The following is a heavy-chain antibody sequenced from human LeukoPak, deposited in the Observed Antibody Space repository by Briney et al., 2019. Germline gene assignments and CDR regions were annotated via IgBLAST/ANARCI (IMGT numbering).Heavy chain of an antibody. D-gene: IGHD1-26*01. V-gene: IGHV1-24*01. CDR2: FDPENDKT. CDR3: AILLVGLNTFDY. CDR1: GYTLTELS. J-gene: IGHJ4*02. Sequence: ASVEVSCKVSGYTLTELSMHWVRQAPGKGLEWMGGFDPENDKTIYSQKFQGRVTMTEDTSTDTAYMDLSSLRSEDTAVYYCAILLVGLNTFDYWGQGTLVTVSS.